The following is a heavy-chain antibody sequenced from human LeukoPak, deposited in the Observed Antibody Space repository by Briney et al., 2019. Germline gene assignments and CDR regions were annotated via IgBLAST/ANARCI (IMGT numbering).Heavy chain of an antibody. J-gene: IGHJ4*02. CDR1: GYTFTGYY. CDR3: ARDSGYDFNGFDY. Sequence: ASVKVSCKASGYTFTGYYMHWVRQAPGQGLEWMGWINPNSGGTNYAQKFQGRVTMTRDTSISTAYMELSRLRSDDTAVYYCARDSGYDFNGFDYWGQGTLVTVSS. CDR2: INPNSGGT. D-gene: IGHD5-12*01. V-gene: IGHV1-2*02.